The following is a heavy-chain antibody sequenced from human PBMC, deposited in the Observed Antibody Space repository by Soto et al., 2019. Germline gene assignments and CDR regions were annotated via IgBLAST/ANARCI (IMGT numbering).Heavy chain of an antibody. V-gene: IGHV3-49*03. CDR1: GFTFGDYA. D-gene: IGHD3-3*01. CDR2: IRSKAYGGTT. J-gene: IGHJ6*03. Sequence: GGSLRLSCTASGFTFGDYAMSWFRQAPGKGLEWVGFIRSKAYGGTTEYAASVKGRFTISRDDSKSIAYLQMNSLKTEDTAVYYCTREGPYYDFWSGYYPARDYYYYMDVWGKGTTVTVSS. CDR3: TREGPYYDFWSGYYPARDYYYYMDV.